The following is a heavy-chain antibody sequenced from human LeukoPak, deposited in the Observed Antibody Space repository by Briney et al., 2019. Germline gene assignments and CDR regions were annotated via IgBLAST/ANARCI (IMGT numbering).Heavy chain of an antibody. J-gene: IGHJ4*02. CDR2: INTNTGNP. CDR3: ARGGENYYDSSAPVY. CDR1: GYTFTSYA. D-gene: IGHD3-22*01. V-gene: IGHV7-4-1*02. Sequence: GASVKVSCKASGYTFTSYAMNWVRQAPGQGLEWMGWINTNTGNPTYAQGFTGRFVFSLDTSVSTAYLQISSLKAEDTAVYYCARGGENYYDSSAPVYWGQGTLVTVSS.